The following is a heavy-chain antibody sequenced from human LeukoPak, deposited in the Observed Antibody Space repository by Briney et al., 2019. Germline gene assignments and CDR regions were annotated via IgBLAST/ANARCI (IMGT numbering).Heavy chain of an antibody. V-gene: IGHV3-30*18. CDR2: ISYDGSNK. D-gene: IGHD3-10*01. Sequence: GGSLRLSCAASGFTFNTYGMHWVRQPPGKGLEWVAVISYDGSNKYYAGSVQGRFTISRDNSENTVYLQMNSLRTEDTAVYYCAKGGSYYGSGSPSNWGQGTLVTVSS. J-gene: IGHJ4*02. CDR3: AKGGSYYGSGSPSN. CDR1: GFTFNTYG.